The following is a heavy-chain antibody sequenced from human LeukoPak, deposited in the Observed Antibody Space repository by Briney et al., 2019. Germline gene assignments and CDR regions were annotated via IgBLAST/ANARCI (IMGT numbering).Heavy chain of an antibody. D-gene: IGHD3-22*01. J-gene: IGHJ4*02. Sequence: SETLSLTCAVYGGSFSGYYWSWLRQPPGKGLEWIGEINHSGSTNYNPSLKSRVTISVDTPKNQFSLKLSSVTAADTAVYYCARRTQGWLLLSNFDYWGQGTLVTVSS. CDR3: ARRTQGWLLLSNFDY. V-gene: IGHV4-34*01. CDR2: INHSGST. CDR1: GGSFSGYY.